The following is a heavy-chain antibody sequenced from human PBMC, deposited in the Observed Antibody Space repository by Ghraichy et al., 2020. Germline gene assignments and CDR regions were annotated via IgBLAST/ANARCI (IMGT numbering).Heavy chain of an antibody. D-gene: IGHD2-2*01. CDR1: GGTFSTYA. CDR3: ARFSRYHLLEGHYFDY. J-gene: IGHJ4*02. Sequence: SVKVSCKASGGTFSTYAISWVRQAPGQGLEWMGGIIPIFGTSSYAQKFQGRVTITADESTTTAYMELSSLRSEDTAVYYCARFSRYHLLEGHYFDYWGQGTLVTVSS. CDR2: IIPIFGTS. V-gene: IGHV1-69*13.